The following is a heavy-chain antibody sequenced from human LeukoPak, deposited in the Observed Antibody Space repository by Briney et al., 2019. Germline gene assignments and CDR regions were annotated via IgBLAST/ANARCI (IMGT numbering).Heavy chain of an antibody. CDR2: IYYSGST. V-gene: IGHV4-39*01. Sequence: SETLSLTCTVSGGSISSSSYYWGWIRQPPGKGLEWIGSIYYSGSTYYSPSLKSRVTISVDTSKNQFSLKLSSVTAADTAVYYCARASIAAAGTSFDYWGQGTLVTVSS. CDR1: GGSISSSSYY. D-gene: IGHD6-13*01. CDR3: ARASIAAAGTSFDY. J-gene: IGHJ4*02.